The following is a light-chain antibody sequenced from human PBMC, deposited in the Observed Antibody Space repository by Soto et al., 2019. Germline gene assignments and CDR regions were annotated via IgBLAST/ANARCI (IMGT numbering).Light chain of an antibody. CDR1: QTISNC. CDR3: QHSNSYLVM. Sequence: DIQMTQSPSTLSESLGDRVTITCRASQTISNCLAWYQQKPGKAPNLLIYKASTLQSGVPSRFSGSGSGTEFTLTISSLQPDDFATYYCQHSNSYLVMFGQGTKVDIK. CDR2: KAS. V-gene: IGKV1-5*03. J-gene: IGKJ1*01.